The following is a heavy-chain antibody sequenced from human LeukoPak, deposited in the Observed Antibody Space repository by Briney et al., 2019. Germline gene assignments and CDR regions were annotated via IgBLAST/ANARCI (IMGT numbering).Heavy chain of an antibody. D-gene: IGHD1-1*01. Sequence: SETLSLTCTVSGVSIRNYYWSWIRQPPGKGLEWIGYITYSGYTDSHPSLKTRVTMSIDTSGTQLTLKLSSVTAADTAVYYCARHIDGTTRDHWGQGTLVTVSS. CDR1: GVSIRNYY. V-gene: IGHV4-59*08. CDR3: ARHIDGTTRDH. J-gene: IGHJ4*02. CDR2: ITYSGYT.